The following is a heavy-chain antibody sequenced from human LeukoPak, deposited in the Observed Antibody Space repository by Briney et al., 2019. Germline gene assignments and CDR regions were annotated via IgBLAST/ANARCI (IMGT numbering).Heavy chain of an antibody. CDR3: ARGLGDTAMATPAFDI. CDR1: GGSFSGYY. CDR2: INHSGST. Sequence: SETLSLTCAVYGGSFSGYYWSWIRQPPGKGLEWIGEINHSGSTNCNPSLKSRVTISVDTSKNQFSLKLSSVTAADTAVYYCARGLGDTAMATPAFDIWGQGTMVTVSS. V-gene: IGHV4-34*01. D-gene: IGHD5-18*01. J-gene: IGHJ3*02.